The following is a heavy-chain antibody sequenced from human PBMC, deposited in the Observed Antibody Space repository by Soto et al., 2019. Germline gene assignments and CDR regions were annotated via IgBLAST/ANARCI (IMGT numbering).Heavy chain of an antibody. CDR2: IGPETGAT. CDR1: GYTFTGHY. CDR3: GRGRSGQIVVFF. J-gene: IGHJ4*02. D-gene: IGHD1-26*01. Sequence: ASVKVSCKASGYTFTGHYIHWVRQAPEQGPEWMGEIGPETGATGYAQKFQGRVTMTRDMSITTVYMELNNLSPDDTAVYYCGRGRSGQIVVFFWGQGTPVTVSS. V-gene: IGHV1-2*02.